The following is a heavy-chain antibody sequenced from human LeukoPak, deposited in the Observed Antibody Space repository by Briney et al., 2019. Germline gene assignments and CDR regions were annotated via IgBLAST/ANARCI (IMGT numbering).Heavy chain of an antibody. CDR1: GGSISSGSYY. Sequence: SQTLSLTXTVSGGSISSGSYYWSWIRQPAGKGLEWIGRIYTSGSTNYNPSLKSRVTISVDTSKNQFSLKLSSVTAADTAVYYCARDPYCSGGSCYSYWGQGTLVTVSS. CDR3: ARDPYCSGGSCYSY. D-gene: IGHD2-15*01. J-gene: IGHJ4*02. CDR2: IYTSGST. V-gene: IGHV4-61*02.